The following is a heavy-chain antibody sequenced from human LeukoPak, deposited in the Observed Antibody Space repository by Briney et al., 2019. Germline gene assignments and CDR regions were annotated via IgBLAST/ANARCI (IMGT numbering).Heavy chain of an antibody. CDR3: AKDLGTITMVRGVPDY. CDR1: GFTFSSYG. CDR2: IRYDGSNK. Sequence: GGSLRLSCAASGFTFSSYGMHWVRQAPGKGLEWVAFIRYDGSNKYYADSVKGRFTISRDNSKNTLYLQMNSLRAEDTAVYYCAKDLGTITMVRGVPDYWGQGTLVTVSS. D-gene: IGHD3-10*01. V-gene: IGHV3-30*02. J-gene: IGHJ4*02.